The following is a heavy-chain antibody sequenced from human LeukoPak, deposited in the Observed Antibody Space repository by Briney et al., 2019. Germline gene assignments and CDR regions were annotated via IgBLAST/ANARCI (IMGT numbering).Heavy chain of an antibody. CDR1: GLNFSNYW. J-gene: IGHJ4*01. CDR2: INPDGSST. D-gene: IGHD2-2*01. V-gene: IGHV3-74*01. CDR3: ARTIVVVPAAKILGY. Sequence: GGSLRLSCAASGLNFSNYWMHWVRQAPGKGLVWVSRINPDGSSTNYADSVKSRFTISRDNAKNTLYLHMNSLRAEDTAVYYCARTIVVVPAAKILGYWGQEPWSPSP.